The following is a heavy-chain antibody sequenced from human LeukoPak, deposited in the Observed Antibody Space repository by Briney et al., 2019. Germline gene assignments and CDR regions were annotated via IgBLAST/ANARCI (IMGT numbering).Heavy chain of an antibody. V-gene: IGHV1-46*01. Sequence: ASVKVSCKASGYTFTSYYMHWVRQAPGQALEWMGIINPGGGSTSYAQKFQGRVTMTRDTSTSTVYMELSSLRSEDTAVYYCARDSYGYYFDYWGQGTLVTVSS. J-gene: IGHJ4*02. D-gene: IGHD5-18*01. CDR1: GYTFTSYY. CDR2: INPGGGST. CDR3: ARDSYGYYFDY.